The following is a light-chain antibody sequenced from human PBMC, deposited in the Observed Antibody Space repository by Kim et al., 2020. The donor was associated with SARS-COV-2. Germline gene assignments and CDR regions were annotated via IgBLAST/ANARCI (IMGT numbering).Light chain of an antibody. CDR3: CSYAGSYTWV. V-gene: IGLV2-11*03. J-gene: IGLJ3*02. CDR1: SNAVVDSHF. Sequence: GQSVTISCTGTSNAVVDSHFVSWYQQHPGKAPKLIIYDVSERPSGVPDRFSGSKSDNTASLTISGLQAEDEADYYCCSYAGSYTWVFGGGTQLTVL. CDR2: DVS.